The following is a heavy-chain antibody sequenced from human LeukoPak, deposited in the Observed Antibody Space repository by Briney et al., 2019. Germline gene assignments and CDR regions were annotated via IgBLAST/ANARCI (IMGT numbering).Heavy chain of an antibody. V-gene: IGHV4-59*11. J-gene: IGHJ3*02. CDR2: ISYIGST. D-gene: IGHD4-17*01. CDR1: ADSFSSHY. Sequence: SETLSLTCAVSADSFSSHYWTWIRQPPGKGLEWIGYISYIGSTNYNPSLKSRVTISIDTSKNQFSLKLSSVTAGDTAVYYCARDLVTVTKGFDIWGQGTMVTVSS. CDR3: ARDLVTVTKGFDI.